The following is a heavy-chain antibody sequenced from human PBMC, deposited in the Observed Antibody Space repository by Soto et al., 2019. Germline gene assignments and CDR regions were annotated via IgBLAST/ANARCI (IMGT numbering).Heavy chain of an antibody. Sequence: VKVSCKASGYTFTSYDINWVRQATGQGLEWMGWMNPNSGNTGYAQKFQGGVTMTRNTSISTAYMELSSLRSEDTAVYYCAKTNYDFWSGYLLGYYYMDVWGKGTTVTVSS. CDR1: GYTFTSYD. CDR2: MNPNSGNT. D-gene: IGHD3-3*01. V-gene: IGHV1-8*01. J-gene: IGHJ6*03. CDR3: AKTNYDFWSGYLLGYYYMDV.